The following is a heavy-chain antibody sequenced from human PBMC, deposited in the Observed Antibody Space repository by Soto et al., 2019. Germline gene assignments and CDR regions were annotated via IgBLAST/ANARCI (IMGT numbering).Heavy chain of an antibody. D-gene: IGHD6-19*01. J-gene: IGHJ6*02. Sequence: EVQLVEAGGGLVQPGRSLRLSCAASGFTFDDYAMHWVRQVPGKGLEWVSAINWNSGSISYADSVKGRFTISRDNAKNSLYMQMNSLRTEDTALYYCAKDIDISGWYGRWGMDVWGQGTTVTVSS. CDR1: GFTFDDYA. V-gene: IGHV3-9*01. CDR3: AKDIDISGWYGRWGMDV. CDR2: INWNSGSI.